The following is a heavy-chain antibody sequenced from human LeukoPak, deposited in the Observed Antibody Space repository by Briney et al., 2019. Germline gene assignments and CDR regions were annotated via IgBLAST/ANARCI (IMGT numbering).Heavy chain of an antibody. J-gene: IGHJ4*02. CDR3: ARRGGSSGWYAADY. CDR2: INHSGST. D-gene: IGHD6-19*01. CDR1: GGSFSGYY. V-gene: IGHV4-34*01. Sequence: NPSETLSLTCAVYGGSFSGYYWSWIRQPPGKGLEWIGEINHSGSTNYNPSLKSRVTISVDTSKNQFSLKLSSVTAADTAVYYCARRGGSSGWYAADYWGQGTLVTVSS.